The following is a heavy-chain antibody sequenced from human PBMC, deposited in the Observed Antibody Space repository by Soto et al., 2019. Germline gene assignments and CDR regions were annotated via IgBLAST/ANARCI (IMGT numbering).Heavy chain of an antibody. CDR1: GFTFSSYV. J-gene: IGHJ4*02. Sequence: EVQLLESGGGLVQPGGSLRLSCAASGFTFSSYVMSWVRQAPGKGLEWVSGISGSGGSTYYADSVKGRFTISRDNAKNTLYLQMNSLRAEDTAVYYCAKVPYDFWSGYYPPLDFDYWGQGTLVTVSS. V-gene: IGHV3-23*01. D-gene: IGHD3-3*01. CDR3: AKVPYDFWSGYYPPLDFDY. CDR2: ISGSGGST.